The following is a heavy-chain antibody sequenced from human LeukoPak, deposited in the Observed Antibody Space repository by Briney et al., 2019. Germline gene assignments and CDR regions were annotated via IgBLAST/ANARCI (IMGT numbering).Heavy chain of an antibody. CDR3: ASGITIFGVANDAFDI. D-gene: IGHD3-3*01. CDR2: IKQDGSEK. J-gene: IGHJ3*02. Sequence: GGSLRLSCAASGFTFSSYWMSLVRQAPGKGLEWVANIKQDGSEKYYVDSVKGRFTISRDNAKNSLYLQMNSLRAEDTAVYYCASGITIFGVANDAFDIWGQGTMVTVSS. V-gene: IGHV3-7*01. CDR1: GFTFSSYW.